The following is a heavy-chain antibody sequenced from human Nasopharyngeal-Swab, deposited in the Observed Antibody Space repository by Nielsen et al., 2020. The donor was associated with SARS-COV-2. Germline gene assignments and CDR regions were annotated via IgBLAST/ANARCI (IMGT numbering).Heavy chain of an antibody. Sequence: GESLKISCAASGFTISRYWMLWVRHAPGKGLVWVSRLHSDGSGTTYADSVRGRFTISRDNAKNTLYLQMNGLRAEDTAVYYCARGGDGYSMDYWGQGTLVTVSS. V-gene: IGHV3-74*01. CDR3: ARGGDGYSMDY. CDR2: LHSDGSGT. D-gene: IGHD5-24*01. J-gene: IGHJ4*02. CDR1: GFTISRYW.